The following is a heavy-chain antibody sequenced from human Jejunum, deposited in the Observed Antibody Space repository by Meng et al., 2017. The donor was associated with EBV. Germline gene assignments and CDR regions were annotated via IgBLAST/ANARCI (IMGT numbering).Heavy chain of an antibody. CDR3: ARDERLGPYYFEY. J-gene: IGHJ4*02. V-gene: IGHV1-3*04. Sequence: VQLVQSGAEVKKPWASVKISCRASGYTFTTYGIHWLRQAPGERLELMGWINTGNGDTLYAQKFQGRVTITRDTSANTVYMDLSSLLSEDTAMYYCARDERLGPYYFEYWGQGTLVTVSS. CDR2: INTGNGDT. CDR1: GYTFTTYG. D-gene: IGHD1-1*01.